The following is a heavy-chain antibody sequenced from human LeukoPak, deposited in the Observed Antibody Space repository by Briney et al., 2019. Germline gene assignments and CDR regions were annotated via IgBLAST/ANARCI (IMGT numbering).Heavy chain of an antibody. D-gene: IGHD6-6*01. V-gene: IGHV1-46*01. CDR2: INPSGGST. CDR3: ARDTLYIAARPPGFVSDAFDI. Sequence: ASVKVSCKASGYTFTGYYMHWVRQAPGQGLEWMGIINPSGGSTSYAQKFQGRVTMTRDMSTSTVYMELSSLRSEDTAVYYCARDTLYIAARPPGFVSDAFDIWGQGTMVTVSS. CDR1: GYTFTGYY. J-gene: IGHJ3*02.